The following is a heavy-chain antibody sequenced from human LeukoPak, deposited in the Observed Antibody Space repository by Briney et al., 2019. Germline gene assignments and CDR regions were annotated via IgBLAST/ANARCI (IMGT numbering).Heavy chain of an antibody. D-gene: IGHD5-24*01. V-gene: IGHV4-59*08. CDR1: GGSISSYY. Sequence: SETLSLTCTVSGGSISSYYWSWIRQPPGKGLEWVGYIYYSGSTDYHPSLRSRVTMSVDTSKSQFSLKLNSVTATDTAVYYCARARDGDGFAFDYWGQGSLVTVSS. CDR2: IYYSGST. J-gene: IGHJ4*02. CDR3: ARARDGDGFAFDY.